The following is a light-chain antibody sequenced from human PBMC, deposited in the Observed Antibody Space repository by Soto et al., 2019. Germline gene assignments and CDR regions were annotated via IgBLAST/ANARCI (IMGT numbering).Light chain of an antibody. CDR2: KAS. Sequence: DIQMTQSPSTLSASVGDRVTITCRARQNINRWLAWYQQRPGKAPNLLIHKASTLEVGVPSRFSGSASGTXXXXXIXSLQPDDFAVYFCLQYNVYPLSFGGGTKVEIK. V-gene: IGKV1-5*03. CDR1: QNINRW. J-gene: IGKJ4*01. CDR3: LQYNVYPLS.